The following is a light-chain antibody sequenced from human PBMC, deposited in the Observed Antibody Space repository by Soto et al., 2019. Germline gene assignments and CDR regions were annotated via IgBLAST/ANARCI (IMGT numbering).Light chain of an antibody. CDR1: ISDVGGYYY. CDR2: DVT. V-gene: IGLV2-11*01. Sequence: QSALTQPRSVSGSPGQSVTISCTGTISDVGGYYYISWYQHHPGKAPKLMIYDVTKRPSGVPDRFSGSKSGITASLTISGLQAEDEADYYCCSYAGTYTFYVFGSGTKLTVL. J-gene: IGLJ1*01. CDR3: CSYAGTYTFYV.